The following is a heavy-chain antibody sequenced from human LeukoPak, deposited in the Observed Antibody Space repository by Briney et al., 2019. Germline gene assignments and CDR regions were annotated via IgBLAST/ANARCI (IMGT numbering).Heavy chain of an antibody. Sequence: GGSLRLSCAASGFSLSNYWMHWIRQAPGKGLMWVSQISPDGSQTFYADSVKGRFTISRDNAKNTLFLQMDSLRAEDTALYYCVRSLRSADFWGQGTLVTVSS. CDR2: ISPDGSQT. CDR1: GFSLSNYW. V-gene: IGHV3-74*01. J-gene: IGHJ4*02. CDR3: VRSLRSADF.